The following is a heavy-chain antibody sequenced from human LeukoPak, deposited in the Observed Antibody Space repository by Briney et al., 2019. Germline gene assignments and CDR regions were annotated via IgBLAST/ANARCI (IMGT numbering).Heavy chain of an antibody. V-gene: IGHV1-2*02. Sequence: ASVKVSCKASGYTFTGYYMHWVRQAPGQGLEWMGWINPNSGGTNHAQKFQGRVTMTRDTSISTAYMELSRLRSDDTAVYYCATPVAAPFYFDYWGQGTLVTVSS. D-gene: IGHD2-15*01. CDR1: GYTFTGYY. CDR2: INPNSGGT. CDR3: ATPVAAPFYFDY. J-gene: IGHJ4*02.